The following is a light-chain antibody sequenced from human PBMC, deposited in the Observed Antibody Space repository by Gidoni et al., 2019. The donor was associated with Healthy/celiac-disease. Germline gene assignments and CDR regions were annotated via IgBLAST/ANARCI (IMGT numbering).Light chain of an antibody. J-gene: IGLJ3*02. CDR3: QTWGTGLWV. CDR2: LNSDGSH. V-gene: IGLV4-69*01. CDR1: SGHSSSA. Sequence: QLVLTQSPSASASLGASVKLTCTLSSGHSSSAIAWHQPQPEKGPRYLMKLNSDGSHSKGNGIPDRFSGSSAGAERYLTISILQSEDEADYYCQTWGTGLWVFGGGTKLTVL.